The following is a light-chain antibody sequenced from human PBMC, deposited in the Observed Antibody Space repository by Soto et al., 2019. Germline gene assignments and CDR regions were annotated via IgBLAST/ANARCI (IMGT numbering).Light chain of an antibody. J-gene: IGKJ2*01. CDR1: QSVSSSY. V-gene: IGKV3-20*01. CDR2: GAS. Sequence: EIVLTQSPGTLSLSPGERATLSCRASQSVSSSYLAWYQQKPGQAPRLLIYGASSRATGIPDRFSGSGSGTDVTLTISRLEPDDFAVYYCQQYGSSSYTFGQGTKREIK. CDR3: QQYGSSSYT.